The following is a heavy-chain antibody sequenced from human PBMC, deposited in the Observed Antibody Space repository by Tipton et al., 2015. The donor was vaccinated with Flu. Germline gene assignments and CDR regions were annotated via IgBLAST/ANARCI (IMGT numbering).Heavy chain of an antibody. CDR2: VHRTGSP. CDR1: GDSIGSGYF. V-gene: IGHV4-38-2*01. J-gene: IGHJ5*02. CDR3: VRRDYSNYVSEPENWFDP. Sequence: TLSLTCSVSGDSIGSGYFWGWIRQPPGKGLEWIGNVHRTGSPYYNPSLRSRVIMTVDGAKNQFSLRLTSVTATDTAVYYCVRRDYSNYVSEPENWFDPWGPGTLVTVSS. D-gene: IGHD4-11*01.